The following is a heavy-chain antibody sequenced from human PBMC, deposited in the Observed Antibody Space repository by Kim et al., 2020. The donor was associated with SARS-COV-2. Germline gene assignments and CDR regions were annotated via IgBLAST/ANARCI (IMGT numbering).Heavy chain of an antibody. CDR3: ARDHGSSIEWRFDY. V-gene: IGHV1-69*01. Sequence: AQTFQGRVTITADESTSTAYMELSSLRSEDTAVYYCARDHGSSIEWRFDYWGQGTLVTVSS. J-gene: IGHJ4*02. D-gene: IGHD6-13*01.